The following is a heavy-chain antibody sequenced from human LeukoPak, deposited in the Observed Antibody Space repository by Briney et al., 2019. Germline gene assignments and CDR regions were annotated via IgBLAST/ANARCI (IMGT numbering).Heavy chain of an antibody. D-gene: IGHD6-19*01. CDR3: ARKGGSGSFRDYFDY. Sequence: SETLSLTCTVSGGSISSRNYYWGWIRQPPGKGLEWIEFISYSGSTYYNPSLKSRVTLCVDTSKSHFSLKLSSVTAADTAVYDCARKGGSGSFRDYFDYWGQGTQVTVSS. CDR1: GGSISSRNYY. V-gene: IGHV4-39*02. J-gene: IGHJ4*02. CDR2: ISYSGST.